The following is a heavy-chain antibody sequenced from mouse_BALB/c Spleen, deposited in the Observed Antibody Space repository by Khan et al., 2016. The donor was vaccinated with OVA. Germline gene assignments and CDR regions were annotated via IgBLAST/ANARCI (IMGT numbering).Heavy chain of an antibody. CDR1: GYTFTNYG. CDR2: INTYTGDT. Sequence: QIQLVQSGPELKKPGETVKISCKASGYTFTNYGMNWVKQAPGKGLKWMGWINTYTGDTTYADDFKGRVALSLETSASTAYLQINSLRNEDTATYFCVRGEGYDRTYWGQGTLVTVSA. V-gene: IGHV9-3-1*01. CDR3: VRGEGYDRTY. D-gene: IGHD2-2*01. J-gene: IGHJ3*01.